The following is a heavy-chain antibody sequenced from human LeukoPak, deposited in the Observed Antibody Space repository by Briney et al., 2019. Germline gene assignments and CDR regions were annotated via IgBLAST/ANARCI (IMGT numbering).Heavy chain of an antibody. Sequence: GGSLRLSCAASGFTFSSYGMHWVRQAPGKGLEWVAVIWYDGSNKYYADSVKGRFTISRDNSKNTLYLQMNSLRAEDTAVYYCAKGAVAGNQKPGGYWGQGTLVTVSS. D-gene: IGHD6-19*01. CDR2: IWYDGSNK. CDR1: GFTFSSYG. CDR3: AKGAVAGNQKPGGY. J-gene: IGHJ4*02. V-gene: IGHV3-33*06.